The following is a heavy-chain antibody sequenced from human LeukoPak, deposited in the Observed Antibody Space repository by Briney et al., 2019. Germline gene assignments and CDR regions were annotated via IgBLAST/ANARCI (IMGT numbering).Heavy chain of an antibody. CDR3: ELRYYYSSGPMVDY. Sequence: ASVKVSCKASGGAFSSYAISWVRQAPGQGIEWMGRIIPILGIANYAQKFQGRVTITADKSTSTAYMELSSLRSEDTAVYYCELRYYYSSGPMVDYWGQGTLVTVSS. D-gene: IGHD3-22*01. CDR2: IIPILGIA. CDR1: GGAFSSYA. V-gene: IGHV1-69*04. J-gene: IGHJ4*02.